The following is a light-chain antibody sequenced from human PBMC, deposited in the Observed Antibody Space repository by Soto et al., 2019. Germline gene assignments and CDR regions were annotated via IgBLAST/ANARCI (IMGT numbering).Light chain of an antibody. Sequence: LVLTQSPGTLSLSPGERATLSCRASQSVTSSYLAWYQQRPGQAPRLLIYGASTRATGIPDRFSGSGSGTDFTLTISRVEPEEFAVYYCQQYGGSPLFTFGQGSKLEIK. CDR2: GAS. CDR3: QQYGGSPLFT. V-gene: IGKV3-20*01. CDR1: QSVTSSY. J-gene: IGKJ2*01.